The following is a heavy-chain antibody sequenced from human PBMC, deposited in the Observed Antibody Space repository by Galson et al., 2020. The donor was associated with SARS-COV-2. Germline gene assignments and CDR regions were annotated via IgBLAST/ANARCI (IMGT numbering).Heavy chain of an antibody. CDR1: GGSFSGYY. J-gene: IGHJ4*02. V-gene: IGHV4-34*01. CDR3: AAFLVYYYDSSGYYY. D-gene: IGHD3-22*01. Sequence: SETLSLTCAVYGGSFSGYYWSWIRQPPGKGLEWIGEINHSGSTNYNPSLKSRVTISVDTSKNQFFLKLSSVTAADTAVYYCAAFLVYYYDSSGYYYWCQGTLVTVSS. CDR2: INHSGST.